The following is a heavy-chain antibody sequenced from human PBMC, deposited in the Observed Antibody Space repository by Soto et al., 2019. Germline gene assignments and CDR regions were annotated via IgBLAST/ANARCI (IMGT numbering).Heavy chain of an antibody. CDR3: ARTNYDYVWGSYRFDS. J-gene: IGHJ4*02. CDR1: GGSISSGDYY. D-gene: IGHD3-16*02. V-gene: IGHV4-30-4*01. CDR2: ISYSGTT. Sequence: QVQLQESGPGLVKPSQTLFLTCTVSGGSISSGDYYWSWIRQPPGKGLEWIGYISYSGTTYYNPSLKSRLSISSDTSKNQFSLNLISVTAADTAVYYCARTNYDYVWGSYRFDSWGQGTLVTVSS.